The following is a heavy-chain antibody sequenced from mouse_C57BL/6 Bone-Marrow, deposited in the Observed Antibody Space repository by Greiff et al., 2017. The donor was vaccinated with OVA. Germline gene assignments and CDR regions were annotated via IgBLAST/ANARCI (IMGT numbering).Heavy chain of an antibody. D-gene: IGHD1-1*01. V-gene: IGHV1-62-2*01. CDR1: GYTFTEYT. CDR2: FYPGSGSI. J-gene: IGHJ1*03. Sequence: QVQPKESGAELVKPGASVKLSCKASGYTFTEYTIHWVKQRSGQGLEWIGWFYPGSGSIKYNEKFKDKATLTADKSSSTVYMELSRLTSEDSAVYFCARHGKGGYYGSSYWYFDVWGTGTTVTVSS. CDR3: ARHGKGGYYGSSYWYFDV.